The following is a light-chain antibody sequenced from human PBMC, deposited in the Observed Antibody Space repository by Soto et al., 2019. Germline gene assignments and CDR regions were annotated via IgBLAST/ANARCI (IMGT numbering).Light chain of an antibody. CDR2: GAS. J-gene: IGKJ5*01. V-gene: IGKV3-20*01. CDR3: QQYGSSPPIT. CDR1: QRVSSSY. Sequence: EIVLTPAPGTLSLSPGEIATLSCRASQRVSSSYLAWYQQKPGQAPRLLIYGASSRATGIPDRFSGSGSGTDFTLTISRLEPEDFAVYYCQQYGSSPPITFGQGKRLEIK.